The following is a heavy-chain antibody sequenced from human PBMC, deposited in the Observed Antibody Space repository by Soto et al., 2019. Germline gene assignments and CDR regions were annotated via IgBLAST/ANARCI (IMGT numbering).Heavy chain of an antibody. Sequence: GESLKISCKGSGYSFTNYWIGWVRQMPGKGLEWMGIISPDDSDTRYSPSFQGQVTMSADKSINTAYLQWSSLKASDTAMYYCARHGLAVAMYYGMDVRGQGTPVTVSS. CDR2: ISPDDSDT. J-gene: IGHJ6*02. CDR3: ARHGLAVAMYYGMDV. CDR1: GYSFTNYW. V-gene: IGHV5-51*01. D-gene: IGHD6-19*01.